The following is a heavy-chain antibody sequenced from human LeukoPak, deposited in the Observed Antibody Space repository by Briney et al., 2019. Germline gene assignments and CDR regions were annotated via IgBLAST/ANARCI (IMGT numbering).Heavy chain of an antibody. Sequence: PGGSLRLSCAASGFTFSSYTMNWVRQAPGKGLEWVSSISGSSSYIYYAGSVKGRFTISRDNAKNSLYLQMNSLRAEDTAVYYCARGRLRTPDYWGQGTLVTVSS. V-gene: IGHV3-21*01. D-gene: IGHD5-12*01. CDR1: GFTFSSYT. J-gene: IGHJ4*02. CDR3: ARGRLRTPDY. CDR2: ISGSSSYI.